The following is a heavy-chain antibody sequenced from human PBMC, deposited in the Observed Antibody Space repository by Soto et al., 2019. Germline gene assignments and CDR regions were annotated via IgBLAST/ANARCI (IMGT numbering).Heavy chain of an antibody. CDR2: IWYDGSNK. CDR3: ARGRYFDWFSAALLGYANMDV. V-gene: IGHV3-33*01. J-gene: IGHJ6*03. Sequence: GGSLRLSCAASGFTFSSYGMHWVRQAPGKGLEWVAVIWYDGSNKYYADSVKGRFTISRDNSKNTLYLQMNSLRAEDTAVYYCARGRYFDWFSAALLGYANMDVWGKGTTVTVSS. D-gene: IGHD3-9*01. CDR1: GFTFSSYG.